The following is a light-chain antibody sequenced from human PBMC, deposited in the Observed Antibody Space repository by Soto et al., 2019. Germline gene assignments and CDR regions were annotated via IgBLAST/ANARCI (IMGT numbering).Light chain of an antibody. V-gene: IGKV3-15*01. Sequence: EIVMTQSPATLSVSPGERATLSCRASQSIGSKLAWYQQKPGQAPRLLIYGASTRATGIPARFSGSGSGTEFTLTISSLQSEDFAIYFCQQYNNWPPDRTFGQGTKVEI. J-gene: IGKJ1*01. CDR3: QQYNNWPPDRT. CDR2: GAS. CDR1: QSIGSK.